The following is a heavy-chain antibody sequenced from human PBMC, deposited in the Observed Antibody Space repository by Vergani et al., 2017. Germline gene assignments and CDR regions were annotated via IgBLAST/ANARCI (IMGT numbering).Heavy chain of an antibody. J-gene: IGHJ3*02. CDR1: GFTVSSNY. CDR2: IYSGGST. D-gene: IGHD6-6*01. Sequence: EVQLVESGGGLIQPGGSLRLSCAASGFTVSSNYMSWVRQAPGKGLEWVSVIYSGGSTYYEDSVKGRFTISRDNSKNTLYLQMNSLRAEDTAVSYCAREIEYSSSSDAFAIWGQGTMVTVSS. V-gene: IGHV3-53*01. CDR3: AREIEYSSSSDAFAI.